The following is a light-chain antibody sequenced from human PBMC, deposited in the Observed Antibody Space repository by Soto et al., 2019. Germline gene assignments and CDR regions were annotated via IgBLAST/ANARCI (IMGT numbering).Light chain of an antibody. CDR1: QSVSSY. J-gene: IGKJ3*01. CDR2: DTS. CDR3: QQRTNWPRSFT. V-gene: IGKV3-11*01. Sequence: EIVLTQSPATLSLSPGERATLSCRASQSVSSYLDWYQQKPGQAPRLLIYDTSKRATGIPARFSGSGSGTDLTLTISSLEPEDFAVYYCQQRTNWPRSFTFGPGTKVDIK.